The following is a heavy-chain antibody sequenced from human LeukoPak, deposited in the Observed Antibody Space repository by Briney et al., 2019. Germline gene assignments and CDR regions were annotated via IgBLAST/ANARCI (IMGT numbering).Heavy chain of an antibody. V-gene: IGHV4-4*07. Sequence: SETLSLTCTVSGGSISSYYWSWIRQPAGKGLEWIGRIYTSGSTNYNPSLKSRVTMSVDTSKNQFSLKLSSVTAADTAVYYCARDGVLSGTRYYYYMDVWGKETTVTVSS. D-gene: IGHD4/OR15-4a*01. CDR3: ARDGVLSGTRYYYYMDV. CDR2: IYTSGST. CDR1: GGSISSYY. J-gene: IGHJ6*03.